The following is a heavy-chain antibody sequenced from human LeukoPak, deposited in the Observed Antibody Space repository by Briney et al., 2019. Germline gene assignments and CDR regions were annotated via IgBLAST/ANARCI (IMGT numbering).Heavy chain of an antibody. J-gene: IGHJ3*02. D-gene: IGHD4-17*01. CDR2: INHSGST. V-gene: IGHV4-34*01. CDR3: ARPSYGDPEAFDI. CDR1: GGSFSGYY. Sequence: SETLSLTCAVYGGSFSGYYWSWIRQPPGKGLEWIGEINHSGSTNYNPSLKSRVTISVDTSKNQFSLKLSSVTAADTAVYYCARPSYGDPEAFDIWGQGTMVTVSS.